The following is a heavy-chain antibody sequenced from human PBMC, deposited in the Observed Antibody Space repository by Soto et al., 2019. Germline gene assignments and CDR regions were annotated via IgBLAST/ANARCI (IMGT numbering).Heavy chain of an antibody. Sequence: GGSLRLSCVASGFTFSAYAMHWVRQAPGKGLEWVAIISHDGSSQFYADSVQGRFTISRDNSKNALYLEMKSLRSEDTAVFYCARDLRAQRSDYLTYYFDYWGQRTLVIVSS. CDR1: GFTFSAYA. V-gene: IGHV3-30-3*01. CDR2: ISHDGSSQ. CDR3: ARDLRAQRSDYLTYYFDY. J-gene: IGHJ4*02. D-gene: IGHD4-17*01.